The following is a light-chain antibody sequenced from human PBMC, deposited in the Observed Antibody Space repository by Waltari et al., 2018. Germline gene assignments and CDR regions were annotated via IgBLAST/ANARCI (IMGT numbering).Light chain of an antibody. J-gene: IGLJ2*01. Sequence: QDVLTQPPSASASLGASVKLTCTLNSGHSTHGIAWHQQQPEKGPRFLMVLNIDGRHRGGDGIPDRFSGSSSGAEYYLTISSLQAEDEADYYCQSWNPDVFGGGTKLTVL. CDR1: SGHSTHG. CDR2: LNIDGRH. V-gene: IGLV4-69*01. CDR3: QSWNPDV.